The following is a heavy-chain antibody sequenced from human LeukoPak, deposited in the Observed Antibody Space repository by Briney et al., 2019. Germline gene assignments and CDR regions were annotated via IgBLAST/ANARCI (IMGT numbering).Heavy chain of an antibody. CDR1: GYSISSGYY. Sequence: SETLSVTRTVSGYSISSGYYWGWIRQPPGKGLEWIGNIYHSGRTYYNPSLKSRVTISVDTSKNQFSLKLSSVTAADTAVFYCARILGAYCSGGSCPDAFDIWGQGTTVTVSS. CDR2: IYHSGRT. D-gene: IGHD2-15*01. J-gene: IGHJ3*02. V-gene: IGHV4-38-2*02. CDR3: ARILGAYCSGGSCPDAFDI.